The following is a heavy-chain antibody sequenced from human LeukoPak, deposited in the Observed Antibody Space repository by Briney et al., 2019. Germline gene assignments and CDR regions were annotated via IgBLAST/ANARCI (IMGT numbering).Heavy chain of an antibody. J-gene: IGHJ4*02. CDR2: ISGSGGST. V-gene: IGHV3-23*01. Sequence: PGGSLRLSCAASGFTFSSYAMSWVRQVPGKGLEWVSAISGSGGSTYYADSVKGRFTISRDNSKNTLYLQMNSLRAEDTAVYYCAKADIYCSSTSCLYFDYWGQGTLVTVSS. CDR3: AKADIYCSSTSCLYFDY. CDR1: GFTFSSYA. D-gene: IGHD2-2*01.